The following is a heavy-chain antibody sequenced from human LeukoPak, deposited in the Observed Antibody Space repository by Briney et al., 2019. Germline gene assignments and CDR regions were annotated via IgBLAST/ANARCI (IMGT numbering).Heavy chain of an antibody. CDR1: GFTFDDYA. V-gene: IGHV3-9*03. Sequence: GGSPRLSCAASGFTFDDYAMHWVRQAPGKGLEWVSGISWNSGSIGYADSVKGRFTISRDNAKNSLYLQMNSLRAEDMALYYCAKDALGGGFGELLSNHYYYYYMDVWGKGTTVTVSS. J-gene: IGHJ6*03. CDR3: AKDALGGGFGELLSNHYYYYYMDV. D-gene: IGHD3-10*01. CDR2: ISWNSGSI.